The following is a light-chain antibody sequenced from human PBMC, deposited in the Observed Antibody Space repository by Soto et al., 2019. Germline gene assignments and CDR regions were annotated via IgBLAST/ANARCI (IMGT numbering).Light chain of an antibody. CDR2: RND. Sequence: QSVLAQPPSASGTLGQRVTISCSGSSSNIGTNYVDWYQQLPGTALKLLIYRNDQRPSGVPDRISGSKSGTSASLDISGLRFEDEAEYYCAAWDDSLSGSYVFGTGTKAPS. CDR3: AAWDDSLSGSYV. V-gene: IGLV1-47*01. CDR1: SSNIGTNY. J-gene: IGLJ1*01.